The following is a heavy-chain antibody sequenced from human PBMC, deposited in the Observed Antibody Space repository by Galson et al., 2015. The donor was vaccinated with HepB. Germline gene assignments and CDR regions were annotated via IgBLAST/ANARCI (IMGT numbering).Heavy chain of an antibody. CDR1: GYTFTGYY. J-gene: IGHJ5*02. CDR3: ARDFPIVGAIRNWFDP. D-gene: IGHD1-26*01. CDR2: VNPNSGGT. Sequence: SVKVSCKASGYTFTGYYMHWVRQAPGQGLEWMGRVNPNSGGTNYAQKFQGRVTMTRDTSISTAYMELSRLRSDDTAVYYCARDFPIVGAIRNWFDPWGQGTLVTVSS. V-gene: IGHV1-2*06.